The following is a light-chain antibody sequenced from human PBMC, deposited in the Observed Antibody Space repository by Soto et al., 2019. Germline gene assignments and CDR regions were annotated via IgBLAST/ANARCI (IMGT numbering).Light chain of an antibody. J-gene: IGLJ1*01. CDR1: SSDVGYYDY. V-gene: IGLV2-14*01. Sequence: QSALTQPPSASGFPGQSVTISCTGTSSDVGYYDYVSWYQQHPGKAPKLVIYEVSNRPSGVSNRFSGSKSGNTASLIISGLQAEDEADYYCCSFTSSTTYVFGTGTKVTVL. CDR2: EVS. CDR3: CSFTSSTTYV.